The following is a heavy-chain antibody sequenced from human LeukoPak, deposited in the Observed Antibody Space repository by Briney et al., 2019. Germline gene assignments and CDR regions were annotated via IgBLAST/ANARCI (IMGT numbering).Heavy chain of an antibody. D-gene: IGHD3-22*01. CDR2: ISYDGSNK. CDR1: GFTFSSYA. CDR3: ASSYDSSGYYPSDY. Sequence: PGGSLRLSCAASGFTFSSYAMHWVRQAPGKGLEWVAIISYDGSNKYYVDSVKGRFTISRDNSKNTLYLQMNSLRAEDTAVYYCASSYDSSGYYPSDYWGQGTLVTVSS. J-gene: IGHJ4*02. V-gene: IGHV3-30-3*01.